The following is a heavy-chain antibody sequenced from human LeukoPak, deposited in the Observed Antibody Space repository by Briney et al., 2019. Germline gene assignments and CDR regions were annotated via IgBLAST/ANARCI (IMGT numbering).Heavy chain of an antibody. CDR3: AKAGPSIAAAGTRYFQH. CDR2: ISWNSGSI. Sequence: PPGGSLRLSCAASGFTFDDYAMPWVRQAPGKGLEWVSGISWNSGSIGYADSVKGRFTISRDNAKSSLYLQMNSLRAEDTALYYCAKAGPSIAAAGTRYFQHWGQGTLVTVSS. V-gene: IGHV3-9*01. D-gene: IGHD6-13*01. J-gene: IGHJ1*01. CDR1: GFTFDDYA.